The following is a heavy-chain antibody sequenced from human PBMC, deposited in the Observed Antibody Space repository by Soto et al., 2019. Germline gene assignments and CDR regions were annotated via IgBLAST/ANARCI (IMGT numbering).Heavy chain of an antibody. CDR2: ISYDGSNK. Sequence: GGSLRLSCAASGFTFSSYGMHWVRQAPGKGLEWVAVISYDGSNKYYADSVKGRFTISRDNSKNTLYPQMNSLRAEDTAVYYCAKDVVVGATTGLGDYYYYYGMDVWGQGTTVTVSS. D-gene: IGHD1-26*01. CDR1: GFTFSSYG. J-gene: IGHJ6*02. V-gene: IGHV3-30*18. CDR3: AKDVVVGATTGLGDYYYYYGMDV.